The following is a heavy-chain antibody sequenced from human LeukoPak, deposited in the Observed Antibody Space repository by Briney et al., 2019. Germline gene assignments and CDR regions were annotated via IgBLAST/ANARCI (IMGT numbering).Heavy chain of an antibody. CDR3: VKKISLTGTKGGFDY. J-gene: IGHJ4*01. V-gene: IGHV3-23*01. Sequence: GGSLRLSCGASGFTFSIYDMSWVRQAPGKGLEWVSAISVSGGLTYYADSVKGRFTISRDNSKNTLYLQMNSLRAEDTAVYYRVKKISLTGTKGGFDYWGQGTLVTVSS. CDR2: ISVSGGLT. D-gene: IGHD1-1*01. CDR1: GFTFSIYD.